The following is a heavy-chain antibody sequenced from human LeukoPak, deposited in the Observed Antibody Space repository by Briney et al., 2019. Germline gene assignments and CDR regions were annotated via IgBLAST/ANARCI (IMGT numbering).Heavy chain of an antibody. J-gene: IGHJ4*02. CDR1: GGTFSSYA. V-gene: IGHV1-8*02. Sequence: ASVKVSCKASGGTFSSYAISWVRQAPGQGLEWMGWMNPNSGNTGYAQKFQGRVTMTRNTSISTAYMELSSLRSEDTAVYYCATSIAAAGTVDYWGQGTLVTVSS. CDR2: MNPNSGNT. CDR3: ATSIAAAGTVDY. D-gene: IGHD6-13*01.